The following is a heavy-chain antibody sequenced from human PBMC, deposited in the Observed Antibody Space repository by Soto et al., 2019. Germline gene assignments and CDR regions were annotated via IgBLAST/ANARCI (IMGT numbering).Heavy chain of an antibody. Sequence: SGPTLVNPTQTLTLTCTFSGFSLSTSGVGVGWIRQPPGKALEWLALIYWDDDKRYSPSLKSRLTITKDTSKNQVVLTMTNMDPVDTATYYCAHCRDYDFWSGYSAGGFDPRGQGTLVTVSS. D-gene: IGHD3-3*01. J-gene: IGHJ5*02. CDR3: AHCRDYDFWSGYSAGGFDP. CDR1: GFSLSTSGVG. CDR2: IYWDDDK. V-gene: IGHV2-5*02.